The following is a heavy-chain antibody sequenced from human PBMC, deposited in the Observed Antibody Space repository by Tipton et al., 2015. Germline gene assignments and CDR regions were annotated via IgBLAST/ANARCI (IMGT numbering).Heavy chain of an antibody. J-gene: IGHJ5*01. CDR1: GGSIRSGGFY. D-gene: IGHD3-16*02. Sequence: TLSLTCTVSGGSIRSGGFYWSWIRQHPGKGLEWIGYIYYSGTTYYNPSLKSRVAISVDTSKNQFSLNLRSVTAADTAVYYCARGGGDDYIWGSSRFDSWGQGILVTVSS. CDR3: ARGGGDDYIWGSSRFDS. V-gene: IGHV4-31*03. CDR2: IYYSGTT.